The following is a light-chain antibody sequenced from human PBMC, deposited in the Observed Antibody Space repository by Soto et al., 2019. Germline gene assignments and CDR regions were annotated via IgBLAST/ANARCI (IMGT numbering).Light chain of an antibody. J-gene: IGKJ1*01. CDR2: DVS. Sequence: IPMTQSPSTLSGSVGDRVTITCRASQTISSWLAWYQQKPGKAPKLLIYDVSTLASGVPSRFSGSASGTEFTLTISNLESEDFASYYCQQYHRYSTFGQGTKVDIK. V-gene: IGKV1-5*01. CDR1: QTISSW. CDR3: QQYHRYST.